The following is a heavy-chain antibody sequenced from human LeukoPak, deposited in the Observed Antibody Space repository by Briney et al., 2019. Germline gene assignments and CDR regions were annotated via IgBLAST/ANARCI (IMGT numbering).Heavy chain of an antibody. J-gene: IGHJ4*02. Sequence: ASVKVSCKTSGYTFTSYGISWVRQAPGQGLEWMGWISAYNGNTNYAQKLQDRVTMTTDTSTSTAYMELRSLRSDDTAVYYCARDTAVAGTYGYWGQGTLVTVSS. CDR3: ARDTAVAGTYGY. CDR1: GYTFTSYG. CDR2: ISAYNGNT. V-gene: IGHV1-18*04. D-gene: IGHD6-19*01.